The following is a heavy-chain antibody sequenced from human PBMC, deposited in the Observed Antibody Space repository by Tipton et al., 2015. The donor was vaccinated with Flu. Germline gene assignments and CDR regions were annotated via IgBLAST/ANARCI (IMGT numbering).Heavy chain of an antibody. D-gene: IGHD6-19*01. Sequence: TLSLTCTVSGGSISSSSYYWGWIRQPPGKGLEWIGSIYYSGSTYYNPSLKSRVTISVDTPKNQFSLKLSSVTAADTAVYYCASGAVAANYYYGMDVWGQGTTVTVSS. V-gene: IGHV4-39*07. J-gene: IGHJ6*02. CDR2: IYYSGST. CDR1: GGSISSSSYY. CDR3: ASGAVAANYYYGMDV.